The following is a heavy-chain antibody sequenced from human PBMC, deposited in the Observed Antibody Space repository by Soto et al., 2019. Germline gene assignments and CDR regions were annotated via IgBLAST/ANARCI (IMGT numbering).Heavy chain of an antibody. CDR1: GGSISSDDHY. CDR3: ATAAETTPGLFDS. J-gene: IGHJ4*02. Sequence: PSETLSLTCTVSGGSISSDDHYWSWIRQPAGKGLQWIRRVLGSGGTHYNPSLQSRVSISMDTSNNTFSLKLTSVTAEDTATYFCATAAETTPGLFDSWGQGTLVTVSS. D-gene: IGHD1-1*01. V-gene: IGHV4-61*02. CDR2: VLGSGGT.